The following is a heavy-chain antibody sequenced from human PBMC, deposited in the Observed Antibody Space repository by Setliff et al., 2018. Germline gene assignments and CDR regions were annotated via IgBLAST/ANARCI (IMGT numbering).Heavy chain of an antibody. D-gene: IGHD3-22*01. CDR3: ARLWISYESNTYYYPKYFDF. V-gene: IGHV4-30-2*02. J-gene: IGHJ4*02. CDR1: GGSISSGGYS. CDR2: IYHSGST. Sequence: SETLSLTCAVSGGSISSGGYSWSWIRQPPGKGLEWIGYIYHSGSTNYNPSLNSRVSISVDTSENQFSLGLNSVTAADTAVYYCARLWISYESNTYYYPKYFDFWGQGTLVTGSS.